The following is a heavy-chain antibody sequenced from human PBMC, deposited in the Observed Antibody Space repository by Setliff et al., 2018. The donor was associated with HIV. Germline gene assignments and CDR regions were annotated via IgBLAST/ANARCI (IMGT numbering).Heavy chain of an antibody. CDR2: IYSGGST. J-gene: IGHJ4*02. Sequence: GGSLRLSSAASGFTVSTYYMSWVRQAPGKGLEWVPTIYSGGSTYHADSVKGRFTLSRDTSKNTLFLQMNSLRPEDTAVYYCARVRLYNTALDYWGQGTLVTVS. D-gene: IGHD3-3*01. V-gene: IGHV3-66*02. CDR3: ARVRLYNTALDY. CDR1: GFTVSTYY.